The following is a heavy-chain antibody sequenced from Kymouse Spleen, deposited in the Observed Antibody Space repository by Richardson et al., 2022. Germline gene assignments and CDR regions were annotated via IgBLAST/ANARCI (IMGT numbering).Heavy chain of an antibody. V-gene: IGHV4-34*01. CDR2: INHSGST. D-gene: IGHD1-26*01. CDR1: GGSFSGYY. J-gene: IGHJ4*02. Sequence: QVQLQQWGAGLLKPSETLSLTCAVYGGSFSGYYWSWIRQPPGKGLEWIGEINHSGSTNYNPSLKSRVTISVDTSKNQFSLKLSSVTAADTAVYYCASSIVGATGYWGQGTLVTVSS. CDR3: ASSIVGATGY.